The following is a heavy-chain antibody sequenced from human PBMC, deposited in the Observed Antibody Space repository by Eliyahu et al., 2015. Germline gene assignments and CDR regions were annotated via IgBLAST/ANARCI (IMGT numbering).Heavy chain of an antibody. CDR2: IWYDRVTK. V-gene: IGHV3-33*01. CDR3: AGGGNYRWDYAFEI. J-gene: IGHJ3*02. CDR1: GXXFXSYG. Sequence: QVQLVESGGGVVLPGRSLRLSCXAXGXXFXSYGMHWIXQAPGKGLEGVAVIWYDRVTKYYADSLKGRVTISRDNSRNTLFLQVDGLRAEDTATYYCAGGGNYRWDYAFEIWGQGTVVTVSS. D-gene: IGHD3-16*01.